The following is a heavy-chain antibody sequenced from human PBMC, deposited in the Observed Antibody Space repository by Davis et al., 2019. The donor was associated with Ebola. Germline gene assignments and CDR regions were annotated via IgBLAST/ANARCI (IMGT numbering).Heavy chain of an antibody. Sequence: PSETLSLTCTVSGGSITNYYWDWIRQPPGKGLEWIGHIYFSGATKYNPSLRSRVTISVDTSKNQFSLKLSSVTAADTAVYYCARGAARYSGYDFTYYYYGMDVWGQGTTVTVSS. D-gene: IGHD5-12*01. J-gene: IGHJ6*02. CDR3: ARGAARYSGYDFTYYYYGMDV. CDR2: IYFSGAT. CDR1: GGSITNYY. V-gene: IGHV4-59*12.